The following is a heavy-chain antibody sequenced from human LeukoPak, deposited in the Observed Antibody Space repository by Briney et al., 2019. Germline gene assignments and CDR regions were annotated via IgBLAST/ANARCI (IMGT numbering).Heavy chain of an antibody. J-gene: IGHJ4*02. Sequence: ASVKVSCKASGYTFTGYYMHWVRQAPGQGLEWMGWINPNSGGTNYAQKFQGRVTMTRDTSISTAYMELSRLRSDDTAVYYCAREGPQDTAMVTPDFDYWGQGTLVTVSS. CDR3: AREGPQDTAMVTPDFDY. CDR2: INPNSGGT. D-gene: IGHD5-18*01. V-gene: IGHV1-2*02. CDR1: GYTFTGYY.